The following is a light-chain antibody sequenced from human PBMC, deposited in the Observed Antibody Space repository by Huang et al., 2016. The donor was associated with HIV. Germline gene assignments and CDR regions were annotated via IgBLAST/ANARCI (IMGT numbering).Light chain of an antibody. CDR3: QQYNNYRT. CDR2: KAS. V-gene: IGKV1-5*03. J-gene: IGKJ1*01. Sequence: DIQMTQSPSTLSAFVGDRVTITCRANQNINDYLAWYQQEPGKAPKHLIYKASALESGVSSRFSGSGSGTKFTLTINSLQPDDFATYYCQQYNNYRTFGQGTKVEIK. CDR1: QNINDY.